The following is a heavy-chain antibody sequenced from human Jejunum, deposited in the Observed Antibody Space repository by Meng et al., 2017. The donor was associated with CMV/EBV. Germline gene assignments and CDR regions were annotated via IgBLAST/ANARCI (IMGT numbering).Heavy chain of an antibody. D-gene: IGHD2-21*01. CDR2: IHHSGSA. CDR1: GGSMSSGNYY. CDR3: ASFDHIPRRNYFDY. J-gene: IGHJ4*02. Sequence: QVPLQESGPGLVEPSQTLSLTCTVSGGSMSSGNYYWSWIRQPPGKGLEWIGYIHHSGSAYYNPSLKSQVSISVDTSKNQFSLNLNSMTAADTAVYYCASFDHIPRRNYFDYWGQGTLVTVSS. V-gene: IGHV4-30-4*01.